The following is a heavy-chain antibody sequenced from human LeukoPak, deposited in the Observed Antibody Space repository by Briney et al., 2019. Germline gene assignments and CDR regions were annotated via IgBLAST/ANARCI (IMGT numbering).Heavy chain of an antibody. D-gene: IGHD3-3*01. J-gene: IGHJ4*02. V-gene: IGHV4-39*01. CDR1: GGSISSYY. CDR2: IYYSGST. Sequence: PSETLSLTCTVSGGSISSYYWGWIRQPPGKGLEWIGSIYYSGSTYYNPSLKSRVTISVDTSKNQFSLKLSSVTAADTAVYYCARSGIGGYDFWSGFDYWGQGTLVTVSS. CDR3: ARSGIGGYDFWSGFDY.